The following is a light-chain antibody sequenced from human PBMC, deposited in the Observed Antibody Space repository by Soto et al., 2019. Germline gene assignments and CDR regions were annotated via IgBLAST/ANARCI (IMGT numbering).Light chain of an antibody. CDR2: DVT. J-gene: IGLJ3*02. Sequence: QSALTQPRSVSGSPGQSVTISCTGASSDVGGYNFVSWYQQHPGKAPKFMIYDVTERPSGVPARFSGSKSGNTASLTISGLKAEDEADYYCCSYAGIYTLVFGGGTQLTVL. CDR3: CSYAGIYTLV. CDR1: SSDVGGYNF. V-gene: IGLV2-11*01.